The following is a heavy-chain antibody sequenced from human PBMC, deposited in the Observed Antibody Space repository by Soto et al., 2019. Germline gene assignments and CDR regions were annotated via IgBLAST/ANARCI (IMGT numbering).Heavy chain of an antibody. CDR1: GFTFSNYG. Sequence: QVQLVESGGGVVQPGTSLRLSCAASGFTFSNYGMHWVRQTPGKGLEWVEPILYDGSNKYYADSVKGRFTISRDNSKNTLYLQVSSLRAEDTAVYYCAKSRDAYNFYFYYGMDGWGQGTSVTVSS. CDR3: AKSRDAYNFYFYYGMDG. J-gene: IGHJ6*02. V-gene: IGHV3-30*18. D-gene: IGHD1-1*01. CDR2: ILYDGSNK.